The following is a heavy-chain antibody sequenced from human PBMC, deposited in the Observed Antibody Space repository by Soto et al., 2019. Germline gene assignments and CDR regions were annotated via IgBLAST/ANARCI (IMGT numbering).Heavy chain of an antibody. CDR2: ISSSGSTK. V-gene: IGHV3-11*01. D-gene: IGHD6-13*01. J-gene: IGHJ4*02. CDR3: ARVAYSSRWPDYYFDY. CDR1: GFTFSDYY. Sequence: GGSLRLSCSASGFTFSDYYMSWIRQAPGKRLEWISYISSSGSTKYYADSVRGRFTISRDNAKNSLYLQMNSLRAEDTAVYYCARVAYSSRWPDYYFDYWGQGTLVTVSS.